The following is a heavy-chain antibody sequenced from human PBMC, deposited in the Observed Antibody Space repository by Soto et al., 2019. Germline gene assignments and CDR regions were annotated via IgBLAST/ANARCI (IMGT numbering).Heavy chain of an antibody. Sequence: QVQLQQWGAGLLKPSETLSLTCAVYGGSFNGYYWSWTRQPPGKGLECIGEINHSGITNDTPSLKTRVTISVDTSKNQFSLKLSSVTAADTAVYYCARVPYYDFWSGALKTFDRWGQGTLVTVSS. CDR3: ARVPYYDFWSGALKTFDR. D-gene: IGHD3-3*01. J-gene: IGHJ5*02. CDR1: GGSFNGYY. V-gene: IGHV4-34*01. CDR2: INHSGIT.